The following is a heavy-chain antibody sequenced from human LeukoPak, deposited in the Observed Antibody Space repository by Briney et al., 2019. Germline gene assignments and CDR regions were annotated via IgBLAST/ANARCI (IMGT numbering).Heavy chain of an antibody. Sequence: GGSLRLSCAASGFTSTKYAMKWVRQAPGKGLEWVSVLIGSSGSTDYADSVKGRFTMSRDISKNTLFLQMNSLRAEDTAIYYCAKGPYDYIEIAYFDSWGQGTLVTVSS. J-gene: IGHJ4*02. CDR3: AKGPYDYIEIAYFDS. CDR1: GFTSTKYA. V-gene: IGHV3-23*01. CDR2: LIGSSGST. D-gene: IGHD5-12*01.